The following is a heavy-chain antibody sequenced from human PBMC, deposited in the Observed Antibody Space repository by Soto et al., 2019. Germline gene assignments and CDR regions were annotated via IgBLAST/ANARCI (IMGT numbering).Heavy chain of an antibody. CDR2: MNPNSGNT. D-gene: IGHD1-1*01. CDR3: ARERNMYGMDV. Sequence: QVQLVQSGAEVKKPGASVKVSCKASGYTFTSYDINWVRQATGQGLEWMGWMNPNSGNTVYAQKFQDRVTMTSTTSISTAYMELSSLRSEDTAVYYCARERNMYGMDVWGQGTTVTVSS. J-gene: IGHJ6*02. CDR1: GYTFTSYD. V-gene: IGHV1-8*01.